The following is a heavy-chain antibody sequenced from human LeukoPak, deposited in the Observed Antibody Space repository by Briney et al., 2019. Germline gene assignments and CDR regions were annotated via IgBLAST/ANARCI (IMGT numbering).Heavy chain of an antibody. CDR1: GGSFSGYH. V-gene: IGHV4-34*01. CDR3: ARPSSGGWYNWFDP. J-gene: IGHJ5*02. D-gene: IGHD3-10*01. CDR2: INHSGST. Sequence: PSETLSLTCAVYGGSFSGYHWSWIRQPPGKGLEWIGEINHSGSTNYNPSLKSRVTISVDTSKNQFSLKLSSVTAADTAVYYCARPSSGGWYNWFDPWGQGTLVTVSS.